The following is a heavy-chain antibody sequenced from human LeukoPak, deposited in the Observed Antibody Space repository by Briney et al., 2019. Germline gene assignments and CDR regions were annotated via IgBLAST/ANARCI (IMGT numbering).Heavy chain of an antibody. V-gene: IGHV4-34*01. CDR2: INHSGST. CDR1: GVSFSGYY. D-gene: IGHD2-15*01. CDR3: AREAVPDIVVVVAARVYGMDV. J-gene: IGHJ6*02. Sequence: TSSETLSLTFAVYGVSFSGYYWSWNRQPPGKGQEWNGEINHSGSTNYNLSIKSRVNISGATSKNQFSLKLSSVTAADTAVYCCAREAVPDIVVVVAARVYGMDVWGQGTTVTVSS.